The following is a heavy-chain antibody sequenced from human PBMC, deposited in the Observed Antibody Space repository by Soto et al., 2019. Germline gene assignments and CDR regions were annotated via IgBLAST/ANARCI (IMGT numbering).Heavy chain of an antibody. CDR3: ARYCSGGSCYYNWFDP. Sequence: QVQLVQSGAEVKKPGASVKVSCKASGYTFPSYGISWVRQAPGQGLEWMGWISAYNGNTNYAQKLQGRVTMTTDTSTSTAYMERRSLRSDDTVVYYCARYCSGGSCYYNWFDPWGQGPLVTVSS. V-gene: IGHV1-18*01. CDR1: GYTFPSYG. J-gene: IGHJ5*02. D-gene: IGHD2-15*01. CDR2: ISAYNGNT.